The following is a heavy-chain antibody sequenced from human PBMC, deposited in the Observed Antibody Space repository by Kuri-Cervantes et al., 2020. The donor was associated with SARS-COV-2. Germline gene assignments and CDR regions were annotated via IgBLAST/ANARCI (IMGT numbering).Heavy chain of an antibody. V-gene: IGHV4-59*08. Sequence: ESLKVSCTVSGDSITNYYWSWIRQPPGKGLEWIGYVYYTGSTNYKPSLKSRVTIFVDTSKNQFSVKLRSVTAADTAVYYCARHDLTTETTRERGLDYWGQGTLVTVSS. CDR2: VYYTGST. J-gene: IGHJ4*02. D-gene: IGHD4-17*01. CDR3: ARHDLTTETTRERGLDY. CDR1: GDSITNYY.